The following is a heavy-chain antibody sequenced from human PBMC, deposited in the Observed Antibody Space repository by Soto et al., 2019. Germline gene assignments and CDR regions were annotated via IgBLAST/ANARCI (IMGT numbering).Heavy chain of an antibody. CDR1: GYTFTSYA. V-gene: IGHV1-3*01. CDR2: INAGNGNT. Sequence: ASVKVSCKASGYTFTSYAMHWVRQAPGQRLEWMGWINAGNGNTKYSQKFQGRVTITRDTSASTAYMELSSLRSEDTAVYYCARVRNLGYDFWSGYLYWGQGTLVTSPQ. J-gene: IGHJ4*02. D-gene: IGHD3-3*01. CDR3: ARVRNLGYDFWSGYLY.